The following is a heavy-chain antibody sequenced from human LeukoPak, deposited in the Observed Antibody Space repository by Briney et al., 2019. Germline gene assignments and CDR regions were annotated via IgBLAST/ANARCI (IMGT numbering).Heavy chain of an antibody. CDR1: GGTFSSYA. J-gene: IGHJ6*02. CDR3: ARDIPLRYFDWLLRYYYYGMDV. V-gene: IGHV1-69*04. CDR2: IIPILGIA. Sequence: GASVKVPCKASGGTFSSYAISWVRQAPGQGLEWMGRIIPILGIANYAQKFQGRVTITADKSTSTAYMELSSLRSEDTAVYYCARDIPLRYFDWLLRYYYYGMDVWGQGTTVTVSS. D-gene: IGHD3-9*01.